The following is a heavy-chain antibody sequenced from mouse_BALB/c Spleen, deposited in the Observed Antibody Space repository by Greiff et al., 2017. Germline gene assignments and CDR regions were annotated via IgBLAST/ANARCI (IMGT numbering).Heavy chain of an antibody. D-gene: IGHD1-1*01. J-gene: IGHJ1*01. CDR3: ARGLITTVVYWYFDV. CDR2: ISSGGST. CDR1: GFTFSSYA. Sequence: EVQVVESGGGLVKPGGSLKLSCAASGFTFSSYAMSWVRQTPEKRLEWVASISSGGSTYYPDSVKGRFTISRDNARNILYLQMSSLRSEDTAMYYCARGLITTVVYWYFDVWGAGTTVTVSS. V-gene: IGHV5-6-5*01.